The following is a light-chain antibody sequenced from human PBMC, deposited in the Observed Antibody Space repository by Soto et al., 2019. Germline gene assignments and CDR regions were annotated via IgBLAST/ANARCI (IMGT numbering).Light chain of an antibody. CDR1: QGIDTY. CDR3: QKYTSAPFT. CDR2: AAS. V-gene: IGKV1-27*01. Sequence: DIQMTQSPSSLSASVGDRVTITCRASQGIDTYLAWYQQKPGQVPKLLIYAASTLESGVPSRFSGRGSGTDFTLTISSLQPEDVATYFCQKYTSAPFTFVPGTKVDIK. J-gene: IGKJ3*01.